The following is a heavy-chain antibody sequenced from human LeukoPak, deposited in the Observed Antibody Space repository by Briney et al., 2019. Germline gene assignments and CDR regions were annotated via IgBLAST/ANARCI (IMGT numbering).Heavy chain of an antibody. J-gene: IGHJ5*02. CDR2: IHTSGST. CDR1: GGSISSGSYY. CDR3: AREDWNYGSNWFDP. D-gene: IGHD1-7*01. Sequence: SDTLSLTCTVSGGSISSGSYYWSWIRQPARKGLEWIGRIHTSGSTNYNPSLKSRVTISVDTSKNQFSLKLSSVTAADTAVYYCAREDWNYGSNWFDPWGQGTLVTVSS. V-gene: IGHV4-61*02.